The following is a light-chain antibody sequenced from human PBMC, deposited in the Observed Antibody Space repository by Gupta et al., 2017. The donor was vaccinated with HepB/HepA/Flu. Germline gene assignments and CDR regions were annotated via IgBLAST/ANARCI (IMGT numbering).Light chain of an antibody. Sequence: SSELTQDPAVSVALGQTVRITCQGDSLRRFYANWYQQKPGQAPVLVIYGKSNRPPGIPDRFSGTSSGITASLTITGAQAEDEADYYCNSRDSSGDHVVFGGGTELTVL. CDR3: NSRDSSGDHVV. CDR1: SLRRFY. J-gene: IGLJ2*01. CDR2: GKS. V-gene: IGLV3-19*01.